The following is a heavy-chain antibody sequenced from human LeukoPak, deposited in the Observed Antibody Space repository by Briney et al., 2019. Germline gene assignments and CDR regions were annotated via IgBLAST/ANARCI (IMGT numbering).Heavy chain of an antibody. CDR2: ISSSSFKI. V-gene: IGHV3-48*04. CDR1: EFTFVRYA. D-gene: IGHD6-13*01. CDR3: VRDPSYGSSWYYYMDV. J-gene: IGHJ6*03. Sequence: GSLRLSCAASEFTFVRYAMNWVRQAPGKGLEWVSYISSSSFKIGYADSVKGRFTISRDNSKNSLYLQMDSLRVEDMAVYYCVRDPSYGSSWYYYMDVWGKGTTVTVSS.